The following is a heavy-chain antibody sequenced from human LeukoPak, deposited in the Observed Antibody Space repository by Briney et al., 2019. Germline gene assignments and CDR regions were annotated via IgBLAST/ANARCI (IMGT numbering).Heavy chain of an antibody. D-gene: IGHD2-15*01. J-gene: IGHJ4*02. CDR3: AKFPRIVVVVAATRDDY. V-gene: IGHV3-23*01. Sequence: PGGSLRLSCAASGFTFSSYAMSWVRQAPGKGLEWVSAISGSGGSTYYADSVKGRFTISRDNSKNTLYLQMNSLRAEDTAVYYCAKFPRIVVVVAATRDDYRGQGTLVTVSS. CDR2: ISGSGGST. CDR1: GFTFSSYA.